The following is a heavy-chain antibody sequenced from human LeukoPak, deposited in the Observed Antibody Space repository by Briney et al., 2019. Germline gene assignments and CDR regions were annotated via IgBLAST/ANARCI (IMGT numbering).Heavy chain of an antibody. CDR2: IYYSGRT. CDR1: GGSISSSSDY. Sequence: TPSETLSLTCTVSGGSISSSSDYWTWIRQPPGKGLEWIGHIYYSGRTNYNPSLKSRVTISVDTSKKQFSLQLISVTAADTAVYYCARRGDGDITPLDHWGQGTLVTVSS. D-gene: IGHD2-15*01. V-gene: IGHV4-61*05. CDR3: ARRGDGDITPLDH. J-gene: IGHJ4*02.